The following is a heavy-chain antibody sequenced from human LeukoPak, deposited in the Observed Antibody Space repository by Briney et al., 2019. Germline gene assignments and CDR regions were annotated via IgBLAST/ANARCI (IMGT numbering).Heavy chain of an antibody. Sequence: PSETLSLTCAVSGGSISNNNYFCGWIRQPPGKGLEWIGSLYYSSNTYYNPSLESRVTISVDMSKNQFSLRLNSVTAADTAVYYCARLERYYYAAFDIWGQGTMVTVSS. J-gene: IGHJ3*02. CDR3: ARLERYYYAAFDI. V-gene: IGHV4-39*01. D-gene: IGHD3-10*01. CDR2: LYYSSNT. CDR1: GGSISNNNYF.